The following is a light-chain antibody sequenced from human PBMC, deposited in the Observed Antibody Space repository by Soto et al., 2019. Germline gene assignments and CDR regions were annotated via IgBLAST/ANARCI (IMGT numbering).Light chain of an antibody. CDR2: GAS. CDR1: QSVSSN. CDR3: QQYNNWPPL. Sequence: EIVMTQSPATLSVSPGERATLSCRASQSVSSNLAWYQQKPGQAPRLLIYGASTRATGIPARFSGSGSGTEFTLTISSLHSEDFAVYYCQQYNNWPPLFGPVTNVDIK. J-gene: IGKJ3*01. V-gene: IGKV3-15*01.